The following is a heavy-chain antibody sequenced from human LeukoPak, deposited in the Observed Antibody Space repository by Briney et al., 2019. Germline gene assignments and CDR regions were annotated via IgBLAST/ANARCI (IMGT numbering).Heavy chain of an antibody. J-gene: IGHJ3*02. Sequence: GGSLRLSCAASGFTVSSNYMSWVRQAPGKGLEWVSSISSSGSSIYYADSLRGRFTISRDNAKNSLFLQMHSLRAEDTAVYYCATLTTVTHDAFDIWGQGTMVTVSS. V-gene: IGHV3-21*01. CDR3: ATLTTVTHDAFDI. CDR2: ISSSGSSI. CDR1: GFTVSSNY. D-gene: IGHD4-17*01.